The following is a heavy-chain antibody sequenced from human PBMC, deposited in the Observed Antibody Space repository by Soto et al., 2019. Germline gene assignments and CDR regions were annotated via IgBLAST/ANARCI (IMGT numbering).Heavy chain of an antibody. D-gene: IGHD6-6*01. Sequence: LKISCKGSGYSFTSYWISWVRQMPGKGLEWMGRIDPSDSYNNYSPSFEGHVTISADKSISTAYLQWSSLKASDTAMYYCARHGDSSSPNWFDPWGQGTLVTVSS. V-gene: IGHV5-10-1*01. CDR1: GYSFTSYW. CDR2: IDPSDSYN. J-gene: IGHJ5*02. CDR3: ARHGDSSSPNWFDP.